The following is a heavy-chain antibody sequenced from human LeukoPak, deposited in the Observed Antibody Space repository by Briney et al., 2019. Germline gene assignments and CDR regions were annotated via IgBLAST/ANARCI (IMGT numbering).Heavy chain of an antibody. CDR3: ASYYYDSSGYQFADFDY. CDR2: INHSGST. D-gene: IGHD3-22*01. Sequence: SETLSLTCAVYGGSLSGYYWSWIRQPPGKGLEWIGEINHSGSTNYNPSLKSRVTISVDTSKNQFSLKLSSVTAADTAVYYCASYYYDSSGYQFADFDYWGQGTLVTVSS. CDR1: GGSLSGYY. V-gene: IGHV4-34*01. J-gene: IGHJ4*02.